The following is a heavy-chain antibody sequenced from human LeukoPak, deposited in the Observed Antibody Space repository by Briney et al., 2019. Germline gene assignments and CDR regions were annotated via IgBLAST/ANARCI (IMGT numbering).Heavy chain of an antibody. Sequence: KVSCKASGGTFSSYAISWVRQMPGKGLEWMGIIYPGDSDTRCSPSFQGQVTISADKSIRTAYLQWSSLKASDTAMYYCARPRSHRMEAAFDIWGQGTMVTVSS. J-gene: IGHJ3*02. CDR1: GGTFSSYA. CDR3: ARPRSHRMEAAFDI. D-gene: IGHD2-15*01. CDR2: IYPGDSDT. V-gene: IGHV5-51*01.